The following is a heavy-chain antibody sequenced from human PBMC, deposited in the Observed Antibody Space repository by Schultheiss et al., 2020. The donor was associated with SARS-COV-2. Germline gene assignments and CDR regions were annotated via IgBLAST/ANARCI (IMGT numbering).Heavy chain of an antibody. J-gene: IGHJ4*02. D-gene: IGHD6-13*01. V-gene: IGHV1-18*01. CDR2: ISTYNGNT. CDR3: AADIRAAAGTRGDY. CDR1: GYTFSSYG. Sequence: ASVKVSCKASGYTFSSYGISWVRQAPGQGLEWMGWISTYNGNTNYAQKLQGRVTMTTDTSTSTAYMELRSLRSDDTAVYYCAADIRAAAGTRGDYWGQGTLVTVSS.